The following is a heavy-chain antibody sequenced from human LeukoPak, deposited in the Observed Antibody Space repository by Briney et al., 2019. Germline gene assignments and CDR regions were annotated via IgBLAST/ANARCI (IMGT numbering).Heavy chain of an antibody. CDR1: GGSFSGYY. D-gene: IGHD6-19*01. Sequence: SETLSLTCAVYGGSFSGYYWSWIRQPPGKGLEWIGEINHSGSTNYNPSLKSRATISVDTSKNQFSLKLSSVTAADTAVYYCARCIAVAGTEDYFDYWGQGTLVTVSS. CDR3: ARCIAVAGTEDYFDY. J-gene: IGHJ4*02. CDR2: INHSGST. V-gene: IGHV4-34*01.